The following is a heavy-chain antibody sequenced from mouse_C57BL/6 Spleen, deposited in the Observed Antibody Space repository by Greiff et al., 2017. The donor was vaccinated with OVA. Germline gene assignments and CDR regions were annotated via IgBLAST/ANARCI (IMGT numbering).Heavy chain of an antibody. V-gene: IGHV14-2*01. CDR3: TRRYGSSYRYFEV. J-gene: IGHJ1*03. Sequence: EVQLQQSGAELVKPGASVKLSCTASGFNIKDYYMHWVKQRTEQGLEWIGRIDPEDGETKYAPKFQGKATITADTSSNTAYLQLRSLTSEDAAVYYGTRRYGSSYRYFEVWGTGTTVTVSS. D-gene: IGHD1-1*01. CDR2: IDPEDGET. CDR1: GFNIKDYY.